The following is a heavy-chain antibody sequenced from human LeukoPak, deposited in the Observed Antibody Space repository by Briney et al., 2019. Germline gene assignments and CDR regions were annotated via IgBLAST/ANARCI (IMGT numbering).Heavy chain of an antibody. CDR1: GFSFSRYW. Sequence: GGSLRLSCAASGFSFSRYWMSWVRQAPGKGLEWVANIKQDGSEKNYVESVKGRFTISRDNSKNTVYLQMNNLRVEDTAVYYCARAPGDLLWFGELLWGQGTLVTVSS. D-gene: IGHD3-10*01. CDR3: ARAPGDLLWFGELL. CDR2: IKQDGSEK. J-gene: IGHJ4*02. V-gene: IGHV3-7*03.